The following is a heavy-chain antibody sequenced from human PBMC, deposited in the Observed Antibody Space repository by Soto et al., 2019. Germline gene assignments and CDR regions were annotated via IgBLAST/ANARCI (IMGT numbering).Heavy chain of an antibody. CDR3: ARGNIVVVVAATSYYYYYMDV. CDR1: GGSFSGYY. V-gene: IGHV4-34*01. D-gene: IGHD2-15*01. J-gene: IGHJ6*03. Sequence: PSETLSLTCAVYGGSFSGYYWSWIRQPPGKGLEWIGEINHSGGTNYNPSLKSRVTISVDTSKNQFSLKLSSVTAADTAVFYCARGNIVVVVAATSYYYYYMDVWGKGTTVT. CDR2: INHSGGT.